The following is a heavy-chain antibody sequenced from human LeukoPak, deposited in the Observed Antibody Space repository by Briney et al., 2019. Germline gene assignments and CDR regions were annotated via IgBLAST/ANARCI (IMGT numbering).Heavy chain of an antibody. J-gene: IGHJ4*02. CDR1: GGSINSYY. D-gene: IGHD6-19*01. CDR3: VKSGGYGLIDY. V-gene: IGHV4-59*04. CDR2: IYYTGST. Sequence: SETLSLTCTVSGGSINSYYWSWIRQPAGKGVEWIGNIYYTGSTYYNASLQSRVTISIDMSKNQFSLRLSSVTAADTAMYYCVKSGGYGLIDYWGQGTLVTVSS.